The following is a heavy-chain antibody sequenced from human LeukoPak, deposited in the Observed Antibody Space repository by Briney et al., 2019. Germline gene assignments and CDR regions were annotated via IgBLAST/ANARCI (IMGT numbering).Heavy chain of an antibody. CDR3: ARGGEIAAAGTPYFDY. CDR1: GFTFDDYG. Sequence: GGSLRLSCAASGFTFDDYGMNWVRQAPGKGLEWVSGINWNGGSTGYADSVKGRFTISRDNAKNSLYLQMNSLRAEDTALYYCARGGEIAAAGTPYFDYWGQGTLVTVSS. V-gene: IGHV3-20*04. CDR2: INWNGGST. J-gene: IGHJ4*02. D-gene: IGHD6-13*01.